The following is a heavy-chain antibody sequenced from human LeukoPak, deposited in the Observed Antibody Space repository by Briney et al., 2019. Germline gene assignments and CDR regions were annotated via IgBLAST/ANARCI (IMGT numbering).Heavy chain of an antibody. CDR1: GFTFSSYD. CDR3: AKDSGYYYDSSGDFDY. D-gene: IGHD3-22*01. CDR2: IGTAGDT. V-gene: IGHV3-13*01. Sequence: PGGSLRLSCAASGFTFSSYDMHWVRHATGKGLEWVSAIGTAGDTYYPGSVKGRFTISRENAKNSLYLQMNSLRAEDTAVYYCAKDSGYYYDSSGDFDYWGQGTLVTVSS. J-gene: IGHJ4*02.